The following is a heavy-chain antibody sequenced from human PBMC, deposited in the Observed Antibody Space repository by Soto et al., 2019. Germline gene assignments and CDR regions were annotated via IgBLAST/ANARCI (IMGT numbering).Heavy chain of an antibody. CDR1: GFTVSSNY. V-gene: IGHV3-53*04. CDR3: ARGALITIKYYYYYYMDV. CDR2: IYSGGST. D-gene: IGHD3-3*01. Sequence: LRLSCAASGFTVSSNYMSWVRQAPGKGLEWVSVIYSGGSTYYADSVKGRFTISRHNSKNTLYLQMNSLRAEDTAVYYCARGALITIKYYYYYYMDVWGKGTTVTVSS. J-gene: IGHJ6*03.